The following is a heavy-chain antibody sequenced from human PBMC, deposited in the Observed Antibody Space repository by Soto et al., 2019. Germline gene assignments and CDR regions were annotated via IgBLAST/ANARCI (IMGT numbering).Heavy chain of an antibody. CDR1: GGSISSGGYY. V-gene: IGHV4-31*03. D-gene: IGHD4-17*01. Sequence: QVQLQESGPGLVKPSQTLSLTCTVSGGSISSGGYYWSWIHQHPGKGLEWIGYISYSGSTNYKPSLKSRVTKSLDTSKNRFSLKLGSVTAADTAVYYCARDRGRTVTTSYYQYYGMDVWGQGTTVTVSS. CDR3: ARDRGRTVTTSYYQYYGMDV. J-gene: IGHJ6*02. CDR2: ISYSGST.